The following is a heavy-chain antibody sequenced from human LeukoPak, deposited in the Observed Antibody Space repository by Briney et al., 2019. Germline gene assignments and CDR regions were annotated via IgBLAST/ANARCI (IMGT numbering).Heavy chain of an antibody. Sequence: GGSLRLSCAASGFTFSSYFMNWVRQAPGKGLEWVSYISSSNTIYYADSVKGRFTISRDNSKNSLYLQMNSLRAEDTAVYYCARDPKIVAFDIWGQGTMVTVSS. CDR1: GFTFSSYF. D-gene: IGHD3-16*02. J-gene: IGHJ3*02. CDR3: ARDPKIVAFDI. V-gene: IGHV3-48*01. CDR2: ISSSNTI.